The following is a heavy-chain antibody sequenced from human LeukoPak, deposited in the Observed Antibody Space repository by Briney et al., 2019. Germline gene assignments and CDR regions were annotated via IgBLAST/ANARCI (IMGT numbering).Heavy chain of an antibody. CDR3: TRGPIYLWLYDGMVV. CDR2: IGSRAYRGTT. J-gene: IGHJ6*02. D-gene: IGHD5-18*01. Sequence: GRPLRLPCTPSGSPSGDMAMSGARQAPGKGGEWVGFIGSRAYRGTTEYAACVKGRFPISRDDSTSIAYLKMNSLEPEDRAVYYCTRGPIYLWLYDGMVVWGQGTTVIVSS. CDR1: GSPSGDMA. V-gene: IGHV3-49*04.